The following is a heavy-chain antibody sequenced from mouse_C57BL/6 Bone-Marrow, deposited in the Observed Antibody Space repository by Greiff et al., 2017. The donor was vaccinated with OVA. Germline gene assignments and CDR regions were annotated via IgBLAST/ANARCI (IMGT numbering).Heavy chain of an antibody. V-gene: IGHV1-81*01. CDR1: GYTFTSYG. CDR2: IYPRSGNT. J-gene: IGHJ2*01. Sequence: VQLQQSGAELARPGASVKLSCKASGYTFTSYGISWVKQRTGQGLEWIGEIYPRSGNTYYNEKFKGKATLTADKSSSTAYMELRSLTSEDSAVYFCARWLLQNDWGQGTTLTVSS. D-gene: IGHD2-3*01. CDR3: ARWLLQND.